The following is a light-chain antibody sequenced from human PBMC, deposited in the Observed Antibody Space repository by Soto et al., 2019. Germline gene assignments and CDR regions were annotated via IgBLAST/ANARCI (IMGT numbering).Light chain of an antibody. Sequence: QSVLTQPPSVSEAPRQRVTISCSESRSNIGNNAVNWYQQLPGKAPKLLIYSDDLLPSGVSDRFSGSKSGTSASLAIGGLQSEDEAAYSCAAWDDSLNPVVFGGGTKLTVL. J-gene: IGLJ2*01. V-gene: IGLV1-36*01. CDR2: SDD. CDR1: RSNIGNNA. CDR3: AAWDDSLNPVV.